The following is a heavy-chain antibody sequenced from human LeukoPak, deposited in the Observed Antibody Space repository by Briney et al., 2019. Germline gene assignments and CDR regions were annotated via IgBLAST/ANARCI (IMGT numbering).Heavy chain of an antibody. D-gene: IGHD2-15*01. CDR2: IKQDGSEK. V-gene: IGHV3-7*01. CDR3: ARGSGYTYYFDY. J-gene: IGHJ4*02. Sequence: GGSLRLSCAASGLTFSSYWTSWVRQAPGKGLEWVVNIKQDGSEKYYVDSVKGRFTISRDNAKNSLYLQMNSLRAEDTAVYYCARGSGYTYYFDYWGQGTLVTVSS. CDR1: GLTFSSYW.